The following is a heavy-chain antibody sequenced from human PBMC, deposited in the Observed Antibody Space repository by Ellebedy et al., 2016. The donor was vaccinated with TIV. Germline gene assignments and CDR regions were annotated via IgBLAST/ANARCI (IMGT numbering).Heavy chain of an antibody. D-gene: IGHD2-15*01. CDR1: GFTFSSYA. Sequence: GESLKISXAASGFTFSSYAVHWVRQALGKGLEWVAVISNDGTNEHYADSVKGRFTVSRDNSRKTVSLQMTSLRDDDTAVYYCARDGSCGGGKCYSGLPDFWGQGTLVTVSS. CDR3: ARDGSCGGGKCYSGLPDF. J-gene: IGHJ4*02. CDR2: ISNDGTNE. V-gene: IGHV3-30-3*01.